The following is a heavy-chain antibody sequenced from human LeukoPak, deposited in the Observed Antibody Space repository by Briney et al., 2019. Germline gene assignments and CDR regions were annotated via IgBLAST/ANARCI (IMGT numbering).Heavy chain of an antibody. Sequence: GGSLRLSCAASGFTFSSYSMNWVRQAPGKGLEWVSSISESGGTTDYADSVKGRFTISRDNSKNTLYLQMNSLRAEDTAVYYCARQWLVNGWGQGTLVTVSS. CDR3: ARQWLVNG. CDR1: GFTFSSYS. V-gene: IGHV3-23*01. CDR2: ISESGGTT. J-gene: IGHJ4*02. D-gene: IGHD6-19*01.